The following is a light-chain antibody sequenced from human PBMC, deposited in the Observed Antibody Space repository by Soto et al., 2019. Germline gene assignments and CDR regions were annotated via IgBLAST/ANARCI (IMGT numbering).Light chain of an antibody. CDR3: QQYNNWFIT. CDR1: QSVSSN. J-gene: IGKJ5*01. CDR2: GAS. Sequence: IVITQSPATLSVSPGGRATLSCRASQSVSSNLAWYQQKPGQAPRLLIYGASTRATGIPARFSGSGSGTEFTLTICSLQSEDFAVYYCQQYNNWFITFGQGTRLEI. V-gene: IGKV3-15*01.